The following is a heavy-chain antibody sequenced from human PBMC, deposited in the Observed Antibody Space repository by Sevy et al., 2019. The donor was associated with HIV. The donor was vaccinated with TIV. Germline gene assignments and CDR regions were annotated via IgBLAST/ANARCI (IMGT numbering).Heavy chain of an antibody. J-gene: IGHJ6*02. D-gene: IGHD6-19*01. CDR2: IYYTGST. CDR3: ARELISGRYYGMDV. V-gene: IGHV4-59*01. CDR1: GGSISTYY. Sequence: SETLSLTCTVSGGSISTYYWNWIRQSPGKGLEWIGYIYYTGSTNYNPSLKSRVTISVDTSKNQFSLKLTSVTAADTAVYYCARELISGRYYGMDVWGQWTTVTVSS.